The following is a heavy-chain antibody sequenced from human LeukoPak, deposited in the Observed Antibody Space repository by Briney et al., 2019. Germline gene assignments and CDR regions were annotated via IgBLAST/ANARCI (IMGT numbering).Heavy chain of an antibody. Sequence: PSQTLSLTCAVSGGSISSGGYSWSWIRQPPGKGLEWIGYIYHSGSTYYNPSLKSRVTISVDRSKNQFSLKLRSVTAADTAVYYCTRANYYDSTGYLPVVYPSDYWGQGTLVTVSS. CDR2: IYHSGST. CDR3: TRANYYDSTGYLPVVYPSDY. J-gene: IGHJ4*02. CDR1: GGSISSGGYS. D-gene: IGHD3-22*01. V-gene: IGHV4-30-2*01.